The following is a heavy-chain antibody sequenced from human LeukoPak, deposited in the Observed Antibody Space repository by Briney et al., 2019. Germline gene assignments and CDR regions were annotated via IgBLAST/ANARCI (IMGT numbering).Heavy chain of an antibody. CDR1: GGTFSSYA. CDR2: IIPVLDIA. V-gene: IGHV1-69*04. J-gene: IGHJ6*02. D-gene: IGHD4-17*01. Sequence: ASVKVSCKASGGTFSSYAISWVRQAPGQGLEWMGRIIPVLDIANYTQNFQGRVTITADKSTTTAYMELSSLRSEDTAVYCCARGAVTSYYFYVMDVWGHGTTVTVSS. CDR3: ARGAVTSYYFYVMDV.